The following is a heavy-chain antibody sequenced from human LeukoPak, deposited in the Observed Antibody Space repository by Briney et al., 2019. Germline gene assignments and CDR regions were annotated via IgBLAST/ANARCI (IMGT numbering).Heavy chain of an antibody. Sequence: GGSLRLSCEASGFTFGSHAMYWVRQVPGKGLEWVAGIFGSGGSPHYADSVKGRFTISRDNSKNTLYLQMNSLRAEDTAVYYCARSGRVTVYYYMDVWGKGTTVTVSS. V-gene: IGHV3-23*01. J-gene: IGHJ6*03. CDR1: GFTFGSHA. CDR2: IFGSGGSP. D-gene: IGHD1-26*01. CDR3: ARSGRVTVYYYMDV.